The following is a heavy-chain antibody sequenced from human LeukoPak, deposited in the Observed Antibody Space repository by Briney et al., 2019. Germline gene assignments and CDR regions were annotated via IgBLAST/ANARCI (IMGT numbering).Heavy chain of an antibody. J-gene: IGHJ1*01. Sequence: ASVKVSCKASGGTFSSYAISWVRQAPGQGLEWMGRIIPIFGTANYAQKFQGRVTITTDESTSTAYMELSSLRSEDTAVYYCAKDDPIVVVPAAIPEGDFQHWGQGTLVTVSS. D-gene: IGHD2-2*02. V-gene: IGHV1-69*05. CDR2: IIPIFGTA. CDR1: GGTFSSYA. CDR3: AKDDPIVVVPAAIPEGDFQH.